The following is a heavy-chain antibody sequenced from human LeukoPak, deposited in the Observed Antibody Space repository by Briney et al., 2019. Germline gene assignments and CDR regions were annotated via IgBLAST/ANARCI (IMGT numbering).Heavy chain of an antibody. CDR3: ARVYSSSWYKVFDY. V-gene: IGHV3-33*01. J-gene: IGHJ4*02. D-gene: IGHD6-13*01. Sequence: GGSLRLSCAASGFTFSSYGMHWVRQAPGKGLEWVAVIWYDGSNKYYADSVKGRFTISRDNSKNTLYLQMSSLRAEDTAVYFCARVYSSSWYKVFDYWGQGTLVTVSS. CDR1: GFTFSSYG. CDR2: IWYDGSNK.